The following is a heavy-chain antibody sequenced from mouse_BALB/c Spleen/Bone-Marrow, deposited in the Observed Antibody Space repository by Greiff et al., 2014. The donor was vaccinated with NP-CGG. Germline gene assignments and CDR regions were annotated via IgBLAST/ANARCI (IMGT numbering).Heavy chain of an antibody. CDR3: ARAYYYGSGCGWFAY. V-gene: IGHV1S29*02. CDR1: GYTFTDYN. CDR2: IYPYNGGT. D-gene: IGHD1-1*01. Sequence: VQLQQPGPELVKPGASVKISCKASGYTFTDYNIHWVKQSHGKSLEWIGYIYPYNGGTGYNQKFKSKATLTVDNSSSTAYMELRSLASEDSAVYYCARAYYYGSGCGWFAYWGQGTLVTVSA. J-gene: IGHJ3*01.